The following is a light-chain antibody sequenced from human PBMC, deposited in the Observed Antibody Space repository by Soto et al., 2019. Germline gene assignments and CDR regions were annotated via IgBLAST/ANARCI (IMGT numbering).Light chain of an antibody. CDR1: QSVNNNY. Sequence: EIVLTQSPGTLSLSPGERATLSCRTSQSVNNNYLAWYQQKPGQAPRLLIYGASSRATGIPDRFRGSGSGTDFTLIISRLEPEDFAVYYCQQYGTLGTFGQGTRVDIK. V-gene: IGKV3-20*01. CDR3: QQYGTLGT. J-gene: IGKJ1*01. CDR2: GAS.